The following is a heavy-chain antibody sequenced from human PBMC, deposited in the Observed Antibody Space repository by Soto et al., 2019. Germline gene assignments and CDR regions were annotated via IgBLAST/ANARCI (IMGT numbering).Heavy chain of an antibody. V-gene: IGHV1-2*02. CDR1: GYTFTGYY. CDR2: INPNSGGT. D-gene: IGHD2-15*01. J-gene: IGHJ5*02. Sequence: DSVKVSCKASGYTFTGYYMHWVRQAPGQGLEWMGWINPNSGGTNYAQKFQGRVTMTRDTSISTAYMELSRLRSDDTAVYYCARDFQRYCSGGSCYWFDPWGQGTLVTVSS. CDR3: ARDFQRYCSGGSCYWFDP.